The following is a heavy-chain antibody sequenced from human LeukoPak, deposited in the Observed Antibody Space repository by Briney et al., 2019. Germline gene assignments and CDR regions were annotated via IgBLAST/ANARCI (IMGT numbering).Heavy chain of an antibody. J-gene: IGHJ6*03. D-gene: IGHD1-7*01. V-gene: IGHV4-4*07. CDR2: IYTGGVT. CDR1: GGSISSYY. CDR3: ARDRRTGSTNYYYMDV. Sequence: SETLSLTCTVSGGSISSYYWSWIRQPAGKGLEWIGRIYTGGVTNYDPSLKSRVTMSVDTSKNQFSLKLSSVTAADTAVYYCARDRRTGSTNYYYMDVWGKGTTVTVSS.